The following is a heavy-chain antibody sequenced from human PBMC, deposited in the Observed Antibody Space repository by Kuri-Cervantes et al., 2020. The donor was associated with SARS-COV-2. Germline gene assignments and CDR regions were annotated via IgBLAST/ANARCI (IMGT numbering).Heavy chain of an antibody. CDR3: AKSDMTTVTGGAFDI. CDR1: GFTFSSYA. D-gene: IGHD4-17*01. V-gene: IGHV3-9*01. CDR2: ISWNSGSI. J-gene: IGHJ3*02. Sequence: SLKISCAASGFTFSSYAMSWVRQAPGKGLEWVSGISWNSGSIGYADSVKGRFTISRDNAKNSLYLQMNSLRAEDTALYYCAKSDMTTVTGGAFDIWGQGTRVT.